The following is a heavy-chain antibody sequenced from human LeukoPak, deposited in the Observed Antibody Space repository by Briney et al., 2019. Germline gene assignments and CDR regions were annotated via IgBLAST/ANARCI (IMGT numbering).Heavy chain of an antibody. CDR2: IWSDENKK. CDR3: ASSLLGVSP. Sequence: GGSLRLSCEASGFTFSSYGMHWVRQAPGKGLEWVAVIWSDENKKYYADFVKGRFTISRDNAKNTLYLQMNSLRADDTAVYYCASSLLGVSPWGQGTLVTVSS. J-gene: IGHJ4*02. D-gene: IGHD3-3*01. V-gene: IGHV3-33*03. CDR1: GFTFSSYG.